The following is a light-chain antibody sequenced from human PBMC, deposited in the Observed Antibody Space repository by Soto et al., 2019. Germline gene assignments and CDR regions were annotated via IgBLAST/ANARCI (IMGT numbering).Light chain of an antibody. Sequence: QSALTQPASVSGSPEQSITISCTGTSSDVGAYNLVSWYQQHPGKAPRLIIYEGSKRPSGISHRFSGSKSDNTASLTNSGLRAEDEAHYHCCSYAGSRTFVFGGGTKLTVL. CDR1: SSDVGAYNL. CDR2: EGS. CDR3: CSYAGSRTFV. V-gene: IGLV2-23*01. J-gene: IGLJ2*01.